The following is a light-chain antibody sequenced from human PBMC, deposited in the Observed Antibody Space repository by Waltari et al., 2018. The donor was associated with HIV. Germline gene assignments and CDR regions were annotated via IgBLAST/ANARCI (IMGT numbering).Light chain of an antibody. V-gene: IGKV3-15*01. Sequence: EIVVTQSPVTLSVSPGERATLSCRASQSVSSNLAWYQQKPGQAPRLLIYGASTSATGIPARFSGSGSGTEFTLTISSLQSEDFAVYCCQQYNNWPRTFGQGTKLEIK. CDR3: QQYNNWPRT. CDR1: QSVSSN. J-gene: IGKJ2*01. CDR2: GAS.